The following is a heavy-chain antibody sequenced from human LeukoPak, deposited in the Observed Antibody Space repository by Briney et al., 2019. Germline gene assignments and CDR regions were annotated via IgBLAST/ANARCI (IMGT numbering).Heavy chain of an antibody. CDR1: GGSISSGSYY. V-gene: IGHV4-61*02. Sequence: SETLSLTCTVSGGSISSGSYYWSWIRQPAGKGLEWIGRIYTSGSTNYNPSLKSRVTISVDTSKNQFSLKLSSVTAADTAVYYCARTTVPRAFDIWGQGTMVTVSS. CDR2: IYTSGST. J-gene: IGHJ3*02. CDR3: ARTTVPRAFDI. D-gene: IGHD4-17*01.